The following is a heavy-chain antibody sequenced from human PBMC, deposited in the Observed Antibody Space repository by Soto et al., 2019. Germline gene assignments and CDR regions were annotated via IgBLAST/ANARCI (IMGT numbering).Heavy chain of an antibody. Sequence: SETLSLSCTVSGGSISSYYWSWIRQPPGKGLEWIGYIYYSGSTNYNPSLKSRVTISVDTSKNQFSLKLSSVTAADTAVYYCARDSGSYLYGMDVWGQGTTVTVSS. CDR2: IYYSGST. J-gene: IGHJ6*02. V-gene: IGHV4-59*01. CDR1: GGSISSYY. D-gene: IGHD1-26*01. CDR3: ARDSGSYLYGMDV.